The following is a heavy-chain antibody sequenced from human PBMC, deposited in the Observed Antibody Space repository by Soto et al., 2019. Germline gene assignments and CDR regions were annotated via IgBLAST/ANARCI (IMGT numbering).Heavy chain of an antibody. CDR3: ARHQVGYRVTDY. J-gene: IGHJ4*02. Sequence: EVQLVESGGGLVQPGGSLRLSCAASGVSFSMYWMSWVRQAPGKGLEWVANIKEDGSQKYDVDSVKGRFTISRDNAKNSLYLQMNSLRAEATAVYYCARHQVGYRVTDYWGQGTLVTVSS. V-gene: IGHV3-7*01. D-gene: IGHD1-26*01. CDR2: IKEDGSQK. CDR1: GVSFSMYW.